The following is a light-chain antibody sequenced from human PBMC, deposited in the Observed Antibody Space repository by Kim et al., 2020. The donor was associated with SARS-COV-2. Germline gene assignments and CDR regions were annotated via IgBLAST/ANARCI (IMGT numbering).Light chain of an antibody. J-gene: IGLJ2*01. CDR2: RDN. Sequence: SYELTQPPSVSVSPGQTARISCSGDTLSKQYAFWYQQRPGQAPVLVIHRDNQRPPGIPERFSGSSSGTTVTLTIAGVQAEDEADYYCQSADSSHTYKVLFGGGTKLTVL. CDR1: TLSKQY. V-gene: IGLV3-25*03. CDR3: QSADSSHTYKVL.